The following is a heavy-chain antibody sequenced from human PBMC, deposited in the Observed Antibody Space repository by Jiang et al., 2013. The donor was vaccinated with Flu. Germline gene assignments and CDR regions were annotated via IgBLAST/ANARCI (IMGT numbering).Heavy chain of an antibody. CDR1: GGSFSGYY. J-gene: IGHJ5*02. V-gene: IGHV4-34*01. CDR3: ARLLGAYPYTYCSGGSCYHRRWFDP. D-gene: IGHD2-15*01. CDR2: INHSGST. Sequence: LLKPSETLSLTCAVYGGSFSGYYWSWIRQPPGKGLEWIGEINHSGSTNYNPSLKSRVTISVDTSKNQFSLKLSSVTAADTAVYYCARLLGAYPYTYCSGGSCYHRRWFDPWGQGTLVTVSS.